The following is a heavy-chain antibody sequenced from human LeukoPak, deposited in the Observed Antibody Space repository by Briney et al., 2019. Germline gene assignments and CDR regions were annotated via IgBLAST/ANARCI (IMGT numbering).Heavy chain of an antibody. J-gene: IGHJ6*03. Sequence: SETLSLTCAVYGGSFSGYYWSWIRQPPGKGLEWIGEINHSGSTNYNPPLKSRVTISVDTSKNQFSLKLSSVTAADTAVYYCARGGCSGGSCYSRQYYYYYYMDVWGKGTTVTVSS. V-gene: IGHV4-34*01. CDR2: INHSGST. CDR3: ARGGCSGGSCYSRQYYYYYYMDV. CDR1: GGSFSGYY. D-gene: IGHD2-15*01.